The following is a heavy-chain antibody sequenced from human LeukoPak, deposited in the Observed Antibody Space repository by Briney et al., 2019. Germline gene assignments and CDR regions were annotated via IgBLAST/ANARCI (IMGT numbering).Heavy chain of an antibody. CDR1: GGTFSSYA. J-gene: IGHJ4*02. D-gene: IGHD3-10*01. V-gene: IGHV1-69*04. CDR2: IIPILGIA. CDR3: ARDPKITMVRGAPSLDY. Sequence: SVTVSCKASGGTFSSYAISWVRQAPGQGLEWMGRIIPILGIANYAQKFQGRVTITADKSTSTAYMELSSLRSEDTAVYYCARDPKITMVRGAPSLDYWGQGTLVTVSS.